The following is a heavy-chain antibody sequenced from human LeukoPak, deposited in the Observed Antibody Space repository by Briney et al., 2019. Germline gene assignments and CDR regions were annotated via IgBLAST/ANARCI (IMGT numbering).Heavy chain of an antibody. D-gene: IGHD2-2*02. CDR2: IKEDGSDK. J-gene: IGHJ4*02. CDR1: GFTFSSYE. CDR3: ARGQLLYKY. V-gene: IGHV3-7*01. Sequence: GGSLRLSCAASGFTFSSYEMNWVRQAPGKGLEWVANIKEDGSDKNYVDSVKGRFTISRDNAKNSLYLQMNSLRAEDTAVYYCARGQLLYKYWGQGTLVTASS.